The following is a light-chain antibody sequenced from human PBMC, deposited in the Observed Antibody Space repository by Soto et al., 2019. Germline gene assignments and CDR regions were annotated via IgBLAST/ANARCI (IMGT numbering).Light chain of an antibody. J-gene: IGLJ1*01. Sequence: QSVLTQPPSASGSPGQSVTISCTGTSSDIGAYDYVSWYQQYPGKAPRLIIYEVRHRPSGVPDRFSGSKSGNTASLTVSGLQAEDAADYFCCSYAGTYTYVFGTGTKVTVL. CDR1: SSDIGAYDY. CDR3: CSYAGTYTYV. V-gene: IGLV2-8*01. CDR2: EVR.